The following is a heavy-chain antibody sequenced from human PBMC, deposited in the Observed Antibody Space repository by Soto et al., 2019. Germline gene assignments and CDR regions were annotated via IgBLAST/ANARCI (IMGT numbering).Heavy chain of an antibody. V-gene: IGHV1-69*02. CDR2: IIPILGIA. Sequence: QVQLVQSGAEVKKPGSSVKVSCKASGGTFSSYTISWVRQAPGQGLEWMGRIIPILGIANYAQKFQGRVTITADKSTSTGYMELSSLRSEDTAVYYCAIGLGYCSSTSCAGNWFDPWGQGTLVTVSS. CDR3: AIGLGYCSSTSCAGNWFDP. J-gene: IGHJ5*02. D-gene: IGHD2-2*01. CDR1: GGTFSSYT.